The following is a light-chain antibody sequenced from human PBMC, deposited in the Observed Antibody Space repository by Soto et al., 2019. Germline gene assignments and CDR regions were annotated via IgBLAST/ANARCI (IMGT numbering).Light chain of an antibody. V-gene: IGKV1-5*01. Sequence: DIQMTQSPSTLSASVGDRVTITCRASQSISSWLAWYQQKPGKAPRLLIYDASYLERGVPSRFSGSVSGTEFTLTISDLQPDDLATYYCQQYNSFWTFGQG. CDR1: QSISSW. J-gene: IGKJ1*01. CDR2: DAS. CDR3: QQYNSFWT.